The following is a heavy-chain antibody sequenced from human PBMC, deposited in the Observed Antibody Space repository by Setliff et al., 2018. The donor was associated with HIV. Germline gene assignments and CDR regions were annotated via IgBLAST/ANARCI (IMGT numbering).Heavy chain of an antibody. Sequence: KTSETLSLTCTVSGGSISSSSYYWGWIRQPPGKGLELIGSIYYTGTTYYHPSLESRVTLSVDMSRNQFSLRLTSVTAADTGVYYCARHSDSSSWPPGGYYHYMDVWGKGTTGTVSS. J-gene: IGHJ6*03. CDR2: IYYTGTT. D-gene: IGHD6-13*01. CDR3: ARHSDSSSWPPGGYYHYMDV. V-gene: IGHV4-39*01. CDR1: GGSISSSSYY.